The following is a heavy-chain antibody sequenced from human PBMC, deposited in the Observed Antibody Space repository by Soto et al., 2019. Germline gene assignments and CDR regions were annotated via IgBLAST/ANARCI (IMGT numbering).Heavy chain of an antibody. J-gene: IGHJ4*02. Sequence: QVQLVESGGGLVKPGGSLRLSCAASGFTFSDYYMSWIRQAPGKGLEWVSYISRSSNSIYYADSVKGRFTISRDNAKNSLYLQLHTLRAEDTAVYYCPRREGPAFVGYWCQGALVTVSS. CDR3: PRREGPAFVGY. CDR1: GFTFSDYY. D-gene: IGHD1-26*01. V-gene: IGHV3-11*01. CDR2: ISRSSNSI.